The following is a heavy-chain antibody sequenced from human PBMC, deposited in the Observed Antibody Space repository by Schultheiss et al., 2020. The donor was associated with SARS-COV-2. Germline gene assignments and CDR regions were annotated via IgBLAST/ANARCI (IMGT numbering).Heavy chain of an antibody. V-gene: IGHV3-74*01. J-gene: IGHJ5*02. D-gene: IGHD6-6*01. CDR2: INSDGSST. Sequence: GGSLRLSCAASGFTFSSYWMHWVRQAPGKGLVWVSRINSDGSSTSYADSVKGRFTISRDNAKNTLYLQMNSLRAEDTAVYYCAKEVLSDSSRAFDPWGQGTLVTVSS. CDR1: GFTFSSYW. CDR3: AKEVLSDSSRAFDP.